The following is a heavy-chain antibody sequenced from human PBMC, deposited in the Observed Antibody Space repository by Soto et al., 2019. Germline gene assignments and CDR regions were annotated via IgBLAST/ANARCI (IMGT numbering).Heavy chain of an antibody. V-gene: IGHV4-34*01. J-gene: IGHJ4*02. D-gene: IGHD3-16*01. CDR3: ARRMGIGSTGEVDN. CDR2: INHSGNT. CDR1: GGSFSGYY. Sequence: SETLSLTCAVYGGSFSGYYWSWIRQPPGKGLEWIGEINHSGNTNSNPSLKSRVTMSLDTSKRWLSLKLSSVTAADTAVYYRARRMGIGSTGEVDNWGQGILVTV.